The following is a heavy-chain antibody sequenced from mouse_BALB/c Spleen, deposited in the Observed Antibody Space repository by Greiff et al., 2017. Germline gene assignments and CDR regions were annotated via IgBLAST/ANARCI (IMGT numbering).Heavy chain of an antibody. Sequence: QVQLKESGPGLVAPSQSLSITCTVSGFSLPGYGVNWVRQPPGKGLEWLGMIWGDGSTDYNSALKSRLSISKDNSKSQVFLKMNSLQTDDTARYYCARQYAMDYWGQGTSVTVSS. CDR3: ARQYAMDY. J-gene: IGHJ4*01. CDR1: GFSLPGYG. CDR2: IWGDGST. V-gene: IGHV2-6-7*01.